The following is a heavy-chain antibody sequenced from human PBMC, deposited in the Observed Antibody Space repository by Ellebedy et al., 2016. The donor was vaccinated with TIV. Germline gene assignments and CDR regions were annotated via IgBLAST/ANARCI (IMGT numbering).Heavy chain of an antibody. J-gene: IGHJ3*02. D-gene: IGHD6-19*01. CDR2: ISGSGVTT. CDR3: TKRGVGWAAFDI. Sequence: GESLKISCAASGFAFGGFCMNWVRQAPGKGLEWVSAISGSGVTTYYADSVKGRFTISRDNSQDTVHLQMNSLRAEDTAVYYCTKRGVGWAAFDIWGPGTMVTVSS. V-gene: IGHV3-23*01. CDR1: GFAFGGFC.